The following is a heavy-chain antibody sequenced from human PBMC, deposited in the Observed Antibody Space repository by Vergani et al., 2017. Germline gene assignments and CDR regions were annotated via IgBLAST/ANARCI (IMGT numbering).Heavy chain of an antibody. Sequence: VQLVESGGGLVKPGGSLRLSCAASGFTFSDYYMSWIRQAPGKGLEWVSYISSSGSTIYYADSVKGRFTISRDNAKNTLSLQMNSLTAEDTAIYYCAGPQGTSAYYYGGFDYWGQGILVTVSS. CDR1: GFTFSDYY. J-gene: IGHJ4*02. CDR2: ISSSGSTI. V-gene: IGHV3-11*01. D-gene: IGHD3-22*01. CDR3: AGPQGTSAYYYGGFDY.